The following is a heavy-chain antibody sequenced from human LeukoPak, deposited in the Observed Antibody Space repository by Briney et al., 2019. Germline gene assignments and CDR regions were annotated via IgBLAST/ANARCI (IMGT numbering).Heavy chain of an antibody. V-gene: IGHV4-61*02. CDR1: GGSISSGSHY. Sequence: SETLSLTCTVSGGSISSGSHYWSWIRQPAGKGLEWIGRIYTSGSTNYNPSLKSRVTISVDTSKNQFSLKLSSVTAADTAVYYCARDGNPSSSWSTYYYYGMDVWGQGTTVTVSS. J-gene: IGHJ6*02. CDR2: IYTSGST. D-gene: IGHD6-13*01. CDR3: ARDGNPSSSWSTYYYYGMDV.